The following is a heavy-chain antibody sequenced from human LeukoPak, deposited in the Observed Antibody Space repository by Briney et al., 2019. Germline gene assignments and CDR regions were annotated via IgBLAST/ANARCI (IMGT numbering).Heavy chain of an antibody. D-gene: IGHD4-17*01. CDR1: GYTFTSYD. CDR2: ISAYNGNT. CDR3: ARDYRNGDEPDENQYYFDY. Sequence: ASVKVSCKASGYTFTSYDINWVRQAPGQGLGWMGWISAYNGNTNYAQKLQGRVTMTTDTSTSTAYMELRSLRSDDTAVYYCARDYRNGDEPDENQYYFDYWGQGTLVTVSS. V-gene: IGHV1-18*04. J-gene: IGHJ4*02.